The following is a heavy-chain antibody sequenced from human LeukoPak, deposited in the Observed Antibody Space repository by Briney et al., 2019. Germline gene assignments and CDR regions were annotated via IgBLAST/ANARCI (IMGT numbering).Heavy chain of an antibody. Sequence: SETLSLTCTVSGGSTSSSSYYWGWIRQPPGKGLEWIGSIYYSGSTYYNPSLKSRVTISVDTSKNQFSLKLSSVTAADTAVYYCARSAYSSGWYALASNWGQGTLVTVSS. CDR3: ARSAYSSGWYALASN. J-gene: IGHJ1*01. D-gene: IGHD6-19*01. V-gene: IGHV4-39*01. CDR1: GGSTSSSSYY. CDR2: IYYSGST.